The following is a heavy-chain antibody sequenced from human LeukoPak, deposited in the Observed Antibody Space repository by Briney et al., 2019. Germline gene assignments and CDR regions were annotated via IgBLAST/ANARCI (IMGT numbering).Heavy chain of an antibody. D-gene: IGHD4-11*01. V-gene: IGHV3-15*01. CDR1: GFTFSNAW. J-gene: IGHJ5*02. CDR3: TTVPVTKVTTSWFDP. CDR2: IKSKTDGGTT. Sequence: GGSLRLSCAASGFTFSNAWMSWVRQAPGKGLEGVGRIKSKTDGGTTDYAAPVKGRFTISRDDSKNTLYLQMNSLETEDTAVYYCTTVPVTKVTTSWFDPWGQGTLVTVSS.